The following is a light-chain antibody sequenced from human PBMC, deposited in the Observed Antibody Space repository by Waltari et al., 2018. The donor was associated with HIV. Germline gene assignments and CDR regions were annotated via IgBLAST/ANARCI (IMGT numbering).Light chain of an antibody. CDR1: TSNIGRNA. V-gene: IGLV1-47*01. CDR2: RNY. Sequence: QSVPTQPPAASGTPGQTITISCSGSTSNIGRNADSWYQQCHGTAPRLVIHRNYQRPSGVPDRFSGSKSGTSASLTISWLRSDDEAEYYCAAWEDRWTSVVFGGGTKLTVL. CDR3: AAWEDRWTSVV. J-gene: IGLJ2*01.